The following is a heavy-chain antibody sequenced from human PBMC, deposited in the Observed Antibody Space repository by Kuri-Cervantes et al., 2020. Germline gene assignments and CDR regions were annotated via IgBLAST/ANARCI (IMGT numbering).Heavy chain of an antibody. Sequence: ASVKVSCKASGYTFTSYAMHWVRQAPGQRLEWMGWINPNSGGTNYAQKFQGWVTMTRDTSISTAYMELSRLRSNDTAVYYCARMSITHYDYWGQGTLVTVSS. V-gene: IGHV1-2*04. J-gene: IGHJ4*02. CDR1: GYTFTSYA. CDR3: ARMSITHYDY. CDR2: INPNSGGT. D-gene: IGHD5-24*01.